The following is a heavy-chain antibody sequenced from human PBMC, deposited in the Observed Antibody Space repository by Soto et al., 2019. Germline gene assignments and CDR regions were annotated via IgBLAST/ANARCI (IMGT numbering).Heavy chain of an antibody. J-gene: IGHJ6*02. Sequence: PSETLSLTCAVSGGSISSSNLSRWFRQPPGKGLEWIGEIYHSGSTNYNPSLKSRVTISVDKSKNQFSLKLSSVTAADTAVYYCARDRDPYCSSTSCPSDVWGQGTTVTVSS. V-gene: IGHV4-4*02. CDR3: ARDRDPYCSSTSCPSDV. CDR2: IYHSGST. CDR1: GGSISSSNL. D-gene: IGHD2-2*01.